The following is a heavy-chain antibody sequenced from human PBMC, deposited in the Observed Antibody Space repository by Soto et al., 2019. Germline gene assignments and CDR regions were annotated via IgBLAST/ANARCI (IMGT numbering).Heavy chain of an antibody. CDR2: IYYSGST. V-gene: IGHV4-59*01. D-gene: IGHD6-13*01. Sequence: SETLSLTCTVSGGSISSYYWSWIRQPPGKGLEWIGYIYYSGSTNYNPSLKSRVTISVDTSKNQFSLKLSSVAAADTAVYYCASSQYSSSWFYWGQGTLVTVSS. CDR1: GGSISSYY. CDR3: ASSQYSSSWFY. J-gene: IGHJ4*02.